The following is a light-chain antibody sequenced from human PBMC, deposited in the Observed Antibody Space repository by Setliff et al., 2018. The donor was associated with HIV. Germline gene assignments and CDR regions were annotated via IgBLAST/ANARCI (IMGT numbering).Light chain of an antibody. J-gene: IGLJ2*01. V-gene: IGLV1-47*01. Sequence: QPALTQPPSASGTPGRRVTIYCSGRSSNIGSNFVYWYQQLPGTAPKLLMYRNDQRPSGVPDRFSGSKSGTSASLAISGLQSQDEADYYCAAWDDSLGGVVFGGGTK. CDR3: AAWDDSLGGVV. CDR1: SSNIGSNF. CDR2: RND.